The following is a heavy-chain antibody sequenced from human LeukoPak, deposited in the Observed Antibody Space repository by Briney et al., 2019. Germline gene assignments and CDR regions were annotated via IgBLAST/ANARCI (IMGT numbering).Heavy chain of an antibody. V-gene: IGHV4-39*01. CDR1: GGSISSISYY. CDR2: IYYSGST. Sequence: PSETLSLTCTVSGGSISSISYYWGWIRQPPGKGLEWIGSIYYSGSTYYNPSLKSRVTISVDTSKSQFSLKLRSVTAADTAVYYCALLWFGESNWFDPWGQGTLVTVSS. CDR3: ALLWFGESNWFDP. D-gene: IGHD3-10*01. J-gene: IGHJ5*02.